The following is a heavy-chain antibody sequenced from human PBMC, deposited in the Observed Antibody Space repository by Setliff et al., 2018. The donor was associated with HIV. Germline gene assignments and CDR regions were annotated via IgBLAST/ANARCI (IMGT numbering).Heavy chain of an antibody. V-gene: IGHV4-4*07. CDR2: LFTSGKT. J-gene: IGHJ6*03. CDR1: GGSVSLYY. CDR3: ARDLFNEWQGHYYYYMDV. Sequence: SETLSLTCTVSGGSVSLYYWNWMRQPVGKGLEWIGRLFTSGKTIFSPSLKSRVSMSVDTSKNAVSLKLGSVTAGDSAVYFCARDLFNEWQGHYYYYMDVWGKGTTVTVS. D-gene: IGHD3-3*01.